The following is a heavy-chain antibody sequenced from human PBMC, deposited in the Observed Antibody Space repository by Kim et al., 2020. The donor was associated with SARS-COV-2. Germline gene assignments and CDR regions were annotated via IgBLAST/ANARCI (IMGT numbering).Heavy chain of an antibody. V-gene: IGHV3-74*01. Sequence: DAVKCRFIMSRDNAKNTLYLQVNGLGPEETAVYYCARVRDSHSSSWGADHWGQGTLVTVSS. CDR3: ARVRDSHSSSWGADH. D-gene: IGHD6-13*01. J-gene: IGHJ4*02.